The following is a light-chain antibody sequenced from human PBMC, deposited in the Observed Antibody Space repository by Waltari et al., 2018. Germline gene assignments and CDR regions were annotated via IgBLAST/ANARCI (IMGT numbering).Light chain of an antibody. J-gene: IGKJ1*01. Sequence: IVMPQSPATLSVSPGEGATLSCRASPSIDTKLAWYQHKSGQGPRLLIYGASTRATGVPARFSGSGSGTEFTLTISSLQAEDFAVYFCQQYFDRGTFGQGTKVEIK. V-gene: IGKV3-15*01. CDR1: PSIDTK. CDR3: QQYFDRGT. CDR2: GAS.